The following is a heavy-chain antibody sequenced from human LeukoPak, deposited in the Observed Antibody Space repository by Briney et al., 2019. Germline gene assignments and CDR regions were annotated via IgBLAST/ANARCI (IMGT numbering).Heavy chain of an antibody. Sequence: GGSLRLSCAASGFTFSSYAMHWVRRAPGKGLEWVAVISYDGSNKYYADSVKGRFTISRDNSKNTLYLQMNSLRAEDTAVYYCARDRDQYSSGWYVCDYWGQGTLVTVSS. CDR3: ARDRDQYSSGWYVCDY. V-gene: IGHV3-30-3*01. D-gene: IGHD6-19*01. J-gene: IGHJ4*02. CDR2: ISYDGSNK. CDR1: GFTFSSYA.